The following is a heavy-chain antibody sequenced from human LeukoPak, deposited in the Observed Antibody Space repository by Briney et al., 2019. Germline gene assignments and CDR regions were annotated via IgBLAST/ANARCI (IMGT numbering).Heavy chain of an antibody. J-gene: IGHJ4*02. CDR3: ARPSYSSGWSFFDY. Sequence: GGSLRLSCAASGFTFSDYYMSWIRQAPGKGPEFVSYISSSGSTIYYADSVKGRFTISRDNSKNTLHLQMNSLRGEDTAVYYCARPSYSSGWSFFDYWGQGTLVTVSS. V-gene: IGHV3-11*04. CDR2: ISSSGSTI. D-gene: IGHD6-19*01. CDR1: GFTFSDYY.